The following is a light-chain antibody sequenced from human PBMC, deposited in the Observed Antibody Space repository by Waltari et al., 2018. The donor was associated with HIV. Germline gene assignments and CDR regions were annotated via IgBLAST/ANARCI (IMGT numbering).Light chain of an antibody. CDR2: SNI. CDR3: QSYDTSLSVNYV. V-gene: IGLV1-40*01. J-gene: IGLJ1*01. Sequence: QSVLTQPPSVSGALGQRVTISCTGSRTNIGAGHDVHSYQQLPGTAPKLLIYSNIIRPSGVPDRFSASKSGTSASLAITGLRPEDEADYYCQSYDTSLSVNYVFGTGTKVTVL. CDR1: RTNIGAGHD.